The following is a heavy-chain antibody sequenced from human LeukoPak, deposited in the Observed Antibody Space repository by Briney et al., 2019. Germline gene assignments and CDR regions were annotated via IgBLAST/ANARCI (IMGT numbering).Heavy chain of an antibody. CDR1: GFTVSSNY. V-gene: IGHV3-66*01. D-gene: IGHD3-10*01. CDR3: ASPYYYGSGSYNLGAFDI. CDR2: IYSGGST. J-gene: IGHJ3*02. Sequence: GGSLRLSCAGSGFTVSSNYMSWVRQAPGKELEWVSVIYSGGSTYYADSVKGRFTISRDNSKNTLYLQMNSLRAEDTAVYYCASPYYYGSGSYNLGAFDIWGQGTMVTVSS.